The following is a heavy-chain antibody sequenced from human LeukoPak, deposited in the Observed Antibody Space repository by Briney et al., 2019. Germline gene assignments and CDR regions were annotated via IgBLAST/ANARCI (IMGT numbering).Heavy chain of an antibody. CDR2: ISSIGGRT. J-gene: IGHJ4*02. CDR1: VFTFSSYA. V-gene: IGHV3-64D*09. Sequence: PGGSLRLSCSVSVFTFSSYALHWVRQAPGMGLEYVSAISSIGGRTFYADSVRGRFTISRDNSKNTLYLQMSSLRAEDTAVYYCVKGSSGGNSYGFYDYWGQGTLVTVSS. CDR3: VKGSSGGNSYGFYDY. D-gene: IGHD5-18*01.